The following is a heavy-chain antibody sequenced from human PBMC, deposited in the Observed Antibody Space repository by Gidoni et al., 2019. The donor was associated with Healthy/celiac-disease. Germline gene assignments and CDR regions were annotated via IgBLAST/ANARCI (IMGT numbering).Heavy chain of an antibody. J-gene: IGHJ4*02. Sequence: QVQLVESGGGVVQPGRSLRLSCAASGLTFSSYGMHVVREAPGKGLEWVAVIWYDGSNKYYADSVKGRFTISRDNSKNTLYLQMNSLRAEDTAVYYCARDRLQSLDYWGQGTLVTVSS. CDR1: GLTFSSYG. CDR2: IWYDGSNK. V-gene: IGHV3-33*01. CDR3: ARDRLQSLDY. D-gene: IGHD4-4*01.